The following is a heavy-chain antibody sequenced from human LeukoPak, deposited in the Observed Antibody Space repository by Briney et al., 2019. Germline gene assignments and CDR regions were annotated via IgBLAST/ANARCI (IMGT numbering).Heavy chain of an antibody. Sequence: PGGSLRLSCAASGFTFSDYYMSWIRQAPGKGLEWVSYISSSGSTIYYADSVKGRFTISRDNAKNSLYLQMNSLRAEDTAVYYCARTYSSGWYSLDAFDIWGQGTMVTVSS. D-gene: IGHD6-19*01. J-gene: IGHJ3*02. CDR1: GFTFSDYY. V-gene: IGHV3-11*01. CDR2: ISSSGSTI. CDR3: ARTYSSGWYSLDAFDI.